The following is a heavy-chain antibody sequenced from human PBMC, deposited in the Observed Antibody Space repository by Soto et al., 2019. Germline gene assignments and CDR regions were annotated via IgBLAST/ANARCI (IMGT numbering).Heavy chain of an antibody. J-gene: IGHJ4*02. CDR2: IIPIFGTA. V-gene: IGHV1-69*13. D-gene: IGHD3-22*01. CDR1: GGTFSSYA. CDR3: ASSDYYDSSGYYYFDY. Sequence: ASVKVSCKASGGTFSSYAISWVRRAPGQGLEWVGGIIPIFGTANYAQKFQGRVTITADESTSTAYMELSSLRSEDTAAYYCASSDYYDSSGYYYFDYWGQGTLVTVSS.